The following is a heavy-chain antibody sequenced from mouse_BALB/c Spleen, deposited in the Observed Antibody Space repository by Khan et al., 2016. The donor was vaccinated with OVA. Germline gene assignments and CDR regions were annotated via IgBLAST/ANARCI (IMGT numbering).Heavy chain of an antibody. V-gene: IGHV2-3*01. Sequence: VQLVESGPSLVAPSQSLSITCTVSGFSLTTYGVSWVRQPPGKGLEWLGAIWGDGSTNYLSALKSRLTISKDNYKSQVFLKLNSLQTDATATYYCAKQNHGTHDAVDYWGQGTSVTVSS. J-gene: IGHJ4*01. CDR2: IWGDGST. CDR3: AKQNHGTHDAVDY. D-gene: IGHD2-1*01. CDR1: GFSLTTYG.